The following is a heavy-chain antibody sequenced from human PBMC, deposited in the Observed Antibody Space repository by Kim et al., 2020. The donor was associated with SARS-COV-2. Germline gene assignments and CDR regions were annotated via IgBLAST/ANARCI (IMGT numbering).Heavy chain of an antibody. V-gene: IGHV1-46*01. J-gene: IGHJ4*02. Sequence: GSTSYAQKFQGRVTLTRDTSTSTVYMELGSLRSEDTAVYYCARGGRIGAYWGQGTLVTVSS. CDR3: ARGGRIGAY. CDR2: GST. D-gene: IGHD4-17*01.